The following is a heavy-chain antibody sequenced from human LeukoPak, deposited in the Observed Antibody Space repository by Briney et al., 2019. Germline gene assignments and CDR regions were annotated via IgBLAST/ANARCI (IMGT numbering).Heavy chain of an antibody. CDR3: ARRLRQNLFDP. D-gene: IGHD4-17*01. V-gene: IGHV4-59*08. CDR1: GVSISSDY. CDR2: IYYSGSS. J-gene: IGHJ5*02. Sequence: SETLSLTCTVSGVSISSDYWSWIRLPPGKGLEWIGYIYYSGSSNYNPSLKSRVTMSVDTSKNQFSLKLTSVTAADTAVYYCARRLRQNLFDPWGQGTLVTVSS.